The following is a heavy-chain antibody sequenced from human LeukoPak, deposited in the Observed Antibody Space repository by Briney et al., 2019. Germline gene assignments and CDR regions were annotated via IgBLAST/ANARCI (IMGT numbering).Heavy chain of an antibody. V-gene: IGHV3-30-3*01. CDR3: ARDRVITFGGVIVPDDY. Sequence: GGSLRLSCAASGFTFSSYAMHWVRQAPGKGLEWVAVISYDGSNKYYADSVKGRFTISRDNSKNTLYLQMNSLRAEDTAVYYCARDRVITFGGVIVPDDYWGQGTLVTVSS. J-gene: IGHJ4*02. D-gene: IGHD3-16*02. CDR2: ISYDGSNK. CDR1: GFTFSSYA.